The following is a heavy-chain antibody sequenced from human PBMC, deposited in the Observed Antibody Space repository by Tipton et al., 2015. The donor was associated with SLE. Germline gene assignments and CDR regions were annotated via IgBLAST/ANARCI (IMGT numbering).Heavy chain of an antibody. V-gene: IGHV3-33*01. D-gene: IGHD7-27*01. Sequence: SLRLSCAASGFTFSSYGMHWVRQAPGKGLEWVAVIWYDGSNKYYADSVKGRFTISRDNSKNTLYLQMNSLRAEDTAVYYCASGGLGITVGAFDIWGQGTMVTVSS. J-gene: IGHJ3*02. CDR2: IWYDGSNK. CDR3: ASGGLGITVGAFDI. CDR1: GFTFSSYG.